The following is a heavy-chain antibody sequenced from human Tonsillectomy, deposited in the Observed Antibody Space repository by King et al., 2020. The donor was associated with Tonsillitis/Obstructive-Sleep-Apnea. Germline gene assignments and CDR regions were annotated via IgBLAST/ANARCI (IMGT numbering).Heavy chain of an antibody. V-gene: IGHV3-33*01. Sequence: VQLVESGGGVVQPGRSLRLSCAASGFTFSSYGMNWVRQAPGKGLEWVAVIWYDGSNKYYVDSVKGRFTISRDNSKNMLWLQMNSLRAEDTGVYYCARCGDVRRFDYWGRGTLVTVSS. CDR3: ARCGDVRRFDY. J-gene: IGHJ4*02. CDR2: IWYDGSNK. CDR1: GFTFSSYG. D-gene: IGHD3-10*02.